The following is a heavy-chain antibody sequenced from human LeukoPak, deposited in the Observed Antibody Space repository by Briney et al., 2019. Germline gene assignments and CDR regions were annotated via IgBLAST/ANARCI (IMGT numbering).Heavy chain of an antibody. CDR1: GGSISGYY. D-gene: IGHD3-3*01. Sequence: SEILSLTCTVSGGSISGYYWSWIRQPPGKGLEYIGYIYYSGSTNYNPSLKSRVTISVDTSKHQFSLKLSSVTAADTAVYYCARLDTIFGVAKGFDYWGQGTLVTVSS. J-gene: IGHJ4*02. CDR2: IYYSGST. CDR3: ARLDTIFGVAKGFDY. V-gene: IGHV4-59*01.